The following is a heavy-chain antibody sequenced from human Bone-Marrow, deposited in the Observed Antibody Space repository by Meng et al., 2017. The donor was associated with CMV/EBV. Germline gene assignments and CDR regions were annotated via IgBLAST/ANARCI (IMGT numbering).Heavy chain of an antibody. V-gene: IGHV3-30-3*01. D-gene: IGHD2-2*01. Sequence: GGSLRLSCAASGFTFSSYAMHWVRQAPGKGLEWVAVISYDGSNKYYADSVKGRFTISRDNAKNRLYLEMNSLRADDTAVYYCVRPYCDSTTCYPYFDYWGQGTLVTVSS. CDR1: GFTFSSYA. CDR3: VRPYCDSTTCYPYFDY. J-gene: IGHJ4*02. CDR2: ISYDGSNK.